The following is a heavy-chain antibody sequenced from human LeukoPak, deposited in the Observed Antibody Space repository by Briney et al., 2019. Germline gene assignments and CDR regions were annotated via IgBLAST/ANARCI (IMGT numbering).Heavy chain of an antibody. CDR3: ARTTTVRGTYYMDV. CDR2: IYYSGST. V-gene: IGHV4-59*01. CDR1: GGSISSYY. D-gene: IGHD3-10*01. J-gene: IGHJ6*03. Sequence: ASETLSLTCTVSGGSISSYYWSWLRQPPRQGLEWIGYIYYSGSTNHNPSLKSRVTISVDTSKNRFSLKLRSVTAADTAVYYCARTTTVRGTYYMDVWGKGTTVTVSS.